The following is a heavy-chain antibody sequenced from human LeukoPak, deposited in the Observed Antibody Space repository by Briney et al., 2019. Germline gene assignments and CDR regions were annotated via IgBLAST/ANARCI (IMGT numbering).Heavy chain of an antibody. CDR1: GXTFSSYT. D-gene: IGHD5-12*01. CDR3: ARDVGGYAFDY. J-gene: IGHJ4*02. V-gene: IGHV3-30*04. Sequence: PGRSLRLSCVASGXTFSSYTLHWVRQAPGKGLEWVAVMSYDGSHKFHADSVKGRFTISRDNSKNTLYLQMNSLRAEDTAIYFCARDVGGYAFDYWGQGTLVTVSS. CDR2: MSYDGSHK.